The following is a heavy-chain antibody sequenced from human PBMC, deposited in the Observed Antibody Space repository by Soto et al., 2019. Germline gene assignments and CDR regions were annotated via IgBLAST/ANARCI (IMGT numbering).Heavy chain of an antibody. CDR2: ISAAGDP. J-gene: IGHJ6*02. CDR1: GFTFRNYD. Sequence: EVQLVESGGGLVQPGGSLRLSCEASGFTFRNYDMHWVRQGTGKGLEWVSGISAAGDPDYADSVEGRFTNSRENAQNSFFLQTNSLRVGDTAVYYCARADRDFYGLDVWGQGTTVIVSS. CDR3: ARADRDFYGLDV. V-gene: IGHV3-13*05.